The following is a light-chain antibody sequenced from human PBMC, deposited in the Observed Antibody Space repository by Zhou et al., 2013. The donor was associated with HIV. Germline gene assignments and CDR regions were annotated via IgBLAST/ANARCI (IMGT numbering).Light chain of an antibody. CDR3: GVWDSSLNAGV. Sequence: QSVLTQPPSLSATPGQNVTISCSGGSSNIEFNSVSWFQQVPGTAPRLIIYDNNKRPSGLPDRFSASKSGSSATLAITGLHTGDEAAYYCGVWDSSLNAGVFGGGTKLTVL. CDR1: SSNIEFNS. V-gene: IGLV1-51*01. CDR2: DNN. J-gene: IGLJ3*02.